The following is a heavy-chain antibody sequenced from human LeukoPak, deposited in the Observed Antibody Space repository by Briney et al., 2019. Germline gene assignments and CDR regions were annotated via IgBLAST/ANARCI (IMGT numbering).Heavy chain of an antibody. Sequence: GGSLRLSCAASGFTFSSYAMSWVRQAPGKGLEWVSAISGSGGCTYYADSVKGRFTISRDNSKNTLYLQMNSLRAEDTAVYYCAKDGRIVVVVAASFDYWGQGTLVTVSS. CDR1: GFTFSSYA. V-gene: IGHV3-23*01. CDR2: ISGSGGCT. D-gene: IGHD2-15*01. CDR3: AKDGRIVVVVAASFDY. J-gene: IGHJ4*02.